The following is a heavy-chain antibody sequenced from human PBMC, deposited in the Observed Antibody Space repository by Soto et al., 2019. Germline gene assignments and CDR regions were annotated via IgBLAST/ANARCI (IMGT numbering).Heavy chain of an antibody. Sequence: SDTLCLTCAVYGGSFSGYYWSWIRQPPGKGLEWIGEINHSGSTNYNPSLKSRVTISVDTSKNQFSLKLSSVTAADTAVYYCARRVVGATFDYWGQGTLVTVSS. D-gene: IGHD1-26*01. J-gene: IGHJ4*02. CDR2: INHSGST. CDR3: ARRVVGATFDY. V-gene: IGHV4-34*01. CDR1: GGSFSGYY.